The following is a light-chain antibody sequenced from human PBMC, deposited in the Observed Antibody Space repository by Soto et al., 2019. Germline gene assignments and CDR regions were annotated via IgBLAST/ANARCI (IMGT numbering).Light chain of an antibody. J-gene: IGLJ1*01. CDR3: QSYDSGLSGDV. CDR2: GNS. V-gene: IGLV1-40*01. Sequence: QSVLTQPPSVSGAPGQRVTISCTGSSSNIGAGYDVHWYQQLPGTAPKLLIYGNSNRPSGVPDRFSGSKSGTTASLAITGLQAEDEADYCCQSYDSGLSGDVFGTGTKLTVL. CDR1: SSNIGAGYD.